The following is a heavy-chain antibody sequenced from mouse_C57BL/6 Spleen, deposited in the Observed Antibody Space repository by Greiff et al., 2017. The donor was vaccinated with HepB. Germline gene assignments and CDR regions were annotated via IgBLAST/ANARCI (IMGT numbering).Heavy chain of an antibody. J-gene: IGHJ4*01. CDR1: GYAFSSSW. CDR2: IYPGDGDT. CDR3: ATSWPLDY. V-gene: IGHV1-82*01. Sequence: VQLQQSGPELVKPGASVKISCKASGYAFSSSWMNWVKQRPGKGLEWIGRIYPGDGDTNYNGKFKGKATLTADKSSSTAYMQLSSLTSEDSAVYFCATSWPLDYWGQGTSVTVSS.